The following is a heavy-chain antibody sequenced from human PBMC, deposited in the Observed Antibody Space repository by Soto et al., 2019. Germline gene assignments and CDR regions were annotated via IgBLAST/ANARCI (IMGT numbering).Heavy chain of an antibody. Sequence: EVQLLESGGDLVQPGGSLRLSCAASGLNFSDYAMTWVRQAPGKGLEWVSSVSNRGDITYNADSVKGRFTISRDNSKNTLFVHINSLRAEDTALYYCARGDRGGSGSPASYYYSGLDVWGQGTTVTVSS. CDR2: VSNRGDIT. CDR1: GLNFSDYA. D-gene: IGHD3-10*01. CDR3: ARGDRGGSGSPASYYYSGLDV. V-gene: IGHV3-23*01. J-gene: IGHJ6*02.